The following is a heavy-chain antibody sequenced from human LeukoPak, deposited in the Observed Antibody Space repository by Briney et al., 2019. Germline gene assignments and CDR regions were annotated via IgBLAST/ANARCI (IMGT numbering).Heavy chain of an antibody. Sequence: SGPTLVKPTQTLTLTCTFSGFSLSTSGVGVGLIRQPPGKALEWLALIYWDDDKRYSPSLKSRLTITKDTSKNQVVLTMTNMAPVDTATYYCAHRTTVTTPSYYFDYWGQGTLVTVSS. V-gene: IGHV2-5*02. CDR2: IYWDDDK. CDR1: GFSLSTSGVG. D-gene: IGHD4-17*01. CDR3: AHRTTVTTPSYYFDY. J-gene: IGHJ4*02.